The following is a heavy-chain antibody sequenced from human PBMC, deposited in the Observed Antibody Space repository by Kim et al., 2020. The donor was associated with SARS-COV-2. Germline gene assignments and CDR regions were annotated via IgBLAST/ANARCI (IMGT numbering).Heavy chain of an antibody. D-gene: IGHD2-2*01. CDR2: ISSSSSYI. CDR1: GFTFSSYS. J-gene: IGHJ6*02. CDR3: AREAPWRYCSSTSCHPGV. Sequence: GGSLRLSCAASGFTFSSYSMNWVRQAPGKGLGWVSSISSSSSYIYYADSVKGRFTISRDNAKNSLYLQMNSLRAEDTAVYYCAREAPWRYCSSTSCHPGVWGQGTTVTVSS. V-gene: IGHV3-21*01.